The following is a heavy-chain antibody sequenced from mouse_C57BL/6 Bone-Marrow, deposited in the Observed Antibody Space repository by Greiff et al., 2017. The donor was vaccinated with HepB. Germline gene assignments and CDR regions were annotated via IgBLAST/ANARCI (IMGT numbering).Heavy chain of an antibody. J-gene: IGHJ2*01. Sequence: EVQLQQSGPGLAKPSQSLSLTCSVTGYSITSDYWNWIQKFPGNKLEFMGYISYSGSTYSNTSLKSRISIIRDTTKNQYYLQVNSVTTADTATCDSARGGPKCDFDNWGQGTTLTVSS. V-gene: IGHV3-8*01. CDR3: ARGGPKCDFDN. CDR2: ISYSGST. CDR1: GYSITSDY. D-gene: IGHD1-3*01.